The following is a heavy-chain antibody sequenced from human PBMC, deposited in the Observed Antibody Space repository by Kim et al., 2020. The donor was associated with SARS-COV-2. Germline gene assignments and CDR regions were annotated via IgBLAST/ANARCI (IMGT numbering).Heavy chain of an antibody. V-gene: IGHV4-59*03. Sequence: SETLSLTCTVSGGSINGYYCTWVRQAPGRGLEWIGFYNGCPYYNPSLSSRVTVPIDTSKNQFSLMLTSVTAADTAVYSCFWGCGWYRVTDWGQGTLVTVSS. CDR3: FWGCGWYRVTD. CDR1: GGSINGYY. CDR2: FYNGCP. J-gene: IGHJ1*01. D-gene: IGHD3-16*01.